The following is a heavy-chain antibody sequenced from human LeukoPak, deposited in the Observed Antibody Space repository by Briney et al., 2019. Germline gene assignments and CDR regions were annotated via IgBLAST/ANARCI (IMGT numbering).Heavy chain of an antibody. Sequence: PSETLSLTCTVSGGSISSYYWSWIRQPPGKGLEWIGYIYYSVSTNYNPSLKSRVTISVDTSKNQFPLKLSSVTAADTAVYYCGSGVAVFPFDYWGQGTLVTVSS. J-gene: IGHJ4*02. CDR3: GSGVAVFPFDY. V-gene: IGHV4-59*01. CDR2: IYYSVST. CDR1: GGSISSYY. D-gene: IGHD3-10*01.